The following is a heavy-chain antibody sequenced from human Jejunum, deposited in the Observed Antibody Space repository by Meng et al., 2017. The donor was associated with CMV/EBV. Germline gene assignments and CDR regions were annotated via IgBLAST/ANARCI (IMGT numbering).Heavy chain of an antibody. V-gene: IGHV4-59*01. Sequence: CTVSGGAISSYYWSWIRQPPGKGLEWIGYIYYSGSTNYNPSLKSRVTISVDTSKNQFSLKLSSVTAADTAVYYCARNKAGNWFDPWGQGTLVTVSS. CDR1: GGAISSYY. J-gene: IGHJ5*02. CDR3: ARNKAGNWFDP. CDR2: IYYSGST. D-gene: IGHD1/OR15-1a*01.